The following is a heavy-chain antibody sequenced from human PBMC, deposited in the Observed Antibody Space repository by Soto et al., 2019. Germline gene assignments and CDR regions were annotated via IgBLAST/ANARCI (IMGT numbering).Heavy chain of an antibody. D-gene: IGHD3-16*01. V-gene: IGHV3-7*03. CDR2: IKEDGREK. J-gene: IGHJ5*02. Sequence: EVQLVESGGGLVQPGGSLRLSCAASGFSFSSYWMTWVRQAPGKGLEWVANIKEDGREKYYVASVKGRFTISRDNDKSLLYLQMDSLTPDDTAVYYCAGDGVRNGAYKGWLDPWGQGTLVTVSS. CDR3: AGDGVRNGAYKGWLDP. CDR1: GFSFSSYW.